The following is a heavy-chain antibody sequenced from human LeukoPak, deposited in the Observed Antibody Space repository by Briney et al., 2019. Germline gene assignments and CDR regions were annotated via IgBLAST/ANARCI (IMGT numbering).Heavy chain of an antibody. D-gene: IGHD3-10*01. CDR3: ARGGLWFGELLGGSFDY. Sequence: SETLSLTCTVSGGSISSYYWSWIRQPPGKGLEWIGYIYYSGSTNYNPSPKSRVTISVDTSKNQFSLKLSSVTAADTAVYYCARGGLWFGELLGGSFDYWGQGTLVTVSS. V-gene: IGHV4-59*01. CDR1: GGSISSYY. CDR2: IYYSGST. J-gene: IGHJ4*02.